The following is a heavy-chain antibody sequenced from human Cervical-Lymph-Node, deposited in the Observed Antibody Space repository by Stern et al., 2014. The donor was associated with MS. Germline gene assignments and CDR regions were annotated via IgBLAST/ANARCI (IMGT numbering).Heavy chain of an antibody. J-gene: IGHJ2*01. Sequence: QVQLQESGPGLVKPSETLSLTCTVSGGSITNRDYWGWIRQSPGKGLEWIGSVYYSGITYYRPSLKSRATLSLDTSRNPFFLRLNSVTATDTAVYFCARGVTAVTNYVPNWCFDLWGRGTLVTVSS. D-gene: IGHD4-11*01. CDR1: GGSITNRDY. CDR3: ARGVTAVTNYVPNWCFDL. CDR2: VYYSGIT. V-gene: IGHV4-39*02.